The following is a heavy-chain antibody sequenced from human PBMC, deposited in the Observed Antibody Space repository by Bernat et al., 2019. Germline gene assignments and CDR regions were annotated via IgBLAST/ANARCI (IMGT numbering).Heavy chain of an antibody. CDR3: AIRAGSNNGWFDS. Sequence: EVQLLESGGGLVQPGGSLRLSCAASGFTFSSHAMSWVRQAPGRGLEWVSAISGRGENTYYADSVKGRFTISRDNSKNRLYLQVSSLRAEDTAVYYCAIRAGSNNGWFDSWGQGTLVTVSS. D-gene: IGHD1-14*01. V-gene: IGHV3-23*01. CDR1: GFTFSSHA. CDR2: ISGRGENT. J-gene: IGHJ5*01.